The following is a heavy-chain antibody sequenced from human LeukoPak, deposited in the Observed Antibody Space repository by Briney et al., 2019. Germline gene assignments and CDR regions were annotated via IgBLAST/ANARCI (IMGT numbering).Heavy chain of an antibody. CDR3: ARVDHYGSGSYYLYYFHR. CDR1: GGSIRSYY. CDR2: ISYTGNT. V-gene: IGHV4-59*01. Sequence: SETLSLTCSVSGGSIRSYYWSWIRQPPGKGLGWIGDISYTGNTKYNPSLKSRVTISVDTSKNQFSLKLSSVTAVDTAVYYCARVDHYGSGSYYLYYFHRWGQGTLVTVSS. D-gene: IGHD3-10*01. J-gene: IGHJ4*02.